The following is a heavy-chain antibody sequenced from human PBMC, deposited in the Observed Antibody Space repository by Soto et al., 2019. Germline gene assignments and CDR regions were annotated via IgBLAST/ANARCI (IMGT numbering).Heavy chain of an antibody. CDR1: GGTFSTYA. D-gene: IGHD2-21*01. CDR2: IIPIFGTA. J-gene: IGHJ6*02. V-gene: IGHV1-69*06. CDR3: ARDAYTCHCSVDWYPQNGIDV. Sequence: SVKVSCKASGGTFSTYAISWVRQAPGQGLAWMGGIIPIFGTANYAQKFQGRVTITADKSTSTAYMELSSLRSEDGAGYYCARDAYTCHCSVDWYPQNGIDVWGRETTVTLS.